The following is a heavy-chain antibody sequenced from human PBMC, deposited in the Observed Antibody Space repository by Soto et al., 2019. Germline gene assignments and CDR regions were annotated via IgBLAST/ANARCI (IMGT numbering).Heavy chain of an antibody. D-gene: IGHD3-3*01. J-gene: IGHJ4*02. CDR1: GFSFGNYA. CDR2: IRGSGGTT. V-gene: IGHV3-23*01. CDR3: VKVYSDFWSGYPFPFDY. Sequence: GGSLRLSCAASGFSFGNYAMSWVRQAPRKGLAWVSSIRGSGGTTYYADSVKGRFTISRDNAKKTLFLQMNSLRAEDTAVYYCVKVYSDFWSGYPFPFDYWGQGTLVTVSS.